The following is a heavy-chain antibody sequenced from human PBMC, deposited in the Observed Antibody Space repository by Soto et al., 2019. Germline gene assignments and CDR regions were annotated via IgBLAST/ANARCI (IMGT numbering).Heavy chain of an antibody. J-gene: IGHJ5*02. CDR3: VRDGTKTLRDWFDP. D-gene: IGHD1-1*01. CDR1: GASISGFY. V-gene: IGHV4-4*07. CDR2: IYATGTT. Sequence: PSETLSLTCTVSGASISGFYWSWLRKSAWKGLEWVGSIYATGTTDYNPSLKSRVMMSVDTSKKQFSLKLRSVTAADTAVYYCVRDGTKTLRDWFDPWGQG.